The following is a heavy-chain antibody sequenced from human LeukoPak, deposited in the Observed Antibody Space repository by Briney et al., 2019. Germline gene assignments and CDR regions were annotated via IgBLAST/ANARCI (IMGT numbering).Heavy chain of an antibody. CDR2: IYNSRST. CDR1: GGSISNYY. J-gene: IGHJ3*02. CDR3: ARRHKVGAGDALDI. V-gene: IGHV4-59*08. D-gene: IGHD3-10*01. Sequence: SETLSLTCTVSGGSISNYYWTWIRQPPGKGLEWIGYIYNSRSTNYNPSLKSRVTISVDTSKNQFSLKLSSVTAADTAVYYCARRHKVGAGDALDIWDQGTMVTVSS.